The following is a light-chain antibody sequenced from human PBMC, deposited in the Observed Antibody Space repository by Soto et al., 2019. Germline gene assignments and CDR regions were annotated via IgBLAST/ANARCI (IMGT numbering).Light chain of an antibody. V-gene: IGKV2-28*01. CDR2: LGS. J-gene: IGKJ4*01. CDR1: QSLLHSNGYNY. CDR3: MQGRQTPLT. Sequence: DIVMTQSPLSLPVTPGEPASISCRSSQSLLHSNGYNYLDWYLQKPGQSPQLLIYLGSNRASGVTDRFSGSGSGTDFTLKISRVEAEDVGVYYCMQGRQTPLTFGGGTKVEIK.